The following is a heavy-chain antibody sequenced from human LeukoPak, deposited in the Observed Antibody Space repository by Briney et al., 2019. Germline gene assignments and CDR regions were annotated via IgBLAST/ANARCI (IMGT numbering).Heavy chain of an antibody. CDR3: ATSTRFSYGDYQQPTAPFDY. CDR1: GGSISSYY. D-gene: IGHD4-17*01. J-gene: IGHJ4*02. CDR2: IYYSGST. V-gene: IGHV4-59*01. Sequence: SETLSLTCTVSGGSISSYYWSWIRQPPGKGLEWIGYIYYSGSTNCNPSLKNRVTISVDTSKNQFSLKLSSVTAADTAVYYCATSTRFSYGDYQQPTAPFDYWGQGTLVTVSS.